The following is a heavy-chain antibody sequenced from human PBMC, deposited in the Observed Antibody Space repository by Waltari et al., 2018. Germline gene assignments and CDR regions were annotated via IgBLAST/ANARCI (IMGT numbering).Heavy chain of an antibody. D-gene: IGHD1-7*01. Sequence: QVHLVESGGGVVQPGRSLRLSCAASGFTFSSHGMYWVRQAPGKGLEWVAIISYHGSDKYDADSGKGRFTISRDNSKNTLYLQMNSLRAEDTAIYYCARETISHWFDPWGQGTLVTVSS. J-gene: IGHJ5*02. CDR3: ARETISHWFDP. V-gene: IGHV3-30*03. CDR2: ISYHGSDK. CDR1: GFTFSSHG.